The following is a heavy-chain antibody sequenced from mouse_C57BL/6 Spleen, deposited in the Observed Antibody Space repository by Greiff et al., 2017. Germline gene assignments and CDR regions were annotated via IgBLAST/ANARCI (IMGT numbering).Heavy chain of an antibody. Sequence: VKLQQSGAELVRPGASVTLSCKASGYTFTDYEMNWVKQTPVHGLEWIGDIDPETGGNAYNQKFQGKAILTADKYSSTAYMDLRSLTSEYSAVYYGTSSGGYYYFDYWGQGTTLTGSS. CDR1: GYTFTDYE. V-gene: IGHV1-15*01. D-gene: IGHD2-3*01. CDR3: TSSGGYYYFDY. J-gene: IGHJ2*01. CDR2: IDPETGGN.